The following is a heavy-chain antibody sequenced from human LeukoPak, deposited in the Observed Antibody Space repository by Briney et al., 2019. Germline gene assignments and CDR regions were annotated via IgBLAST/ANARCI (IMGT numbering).Heavy chain of an antibody. D-gene: IGHD3/OR15-3a*01. CDR1: GGSISSSTYY. CDR2: IYYSGST. CDR3: ASSGDHDLDYSDYGMDV. Sequence: SETLSLTCTVSGGSISSSTYYWGWIRQPPGKGLEWIGSIYYSGSTYYNPSLKSRVTISVDTSKNQFSLKLSSVTAADTAVYYCASSGDHDLDYSDYGMDVWGQGTTVTVSS. V-gene: IGHV4-39*01. J-gene: IGHJ6*02.